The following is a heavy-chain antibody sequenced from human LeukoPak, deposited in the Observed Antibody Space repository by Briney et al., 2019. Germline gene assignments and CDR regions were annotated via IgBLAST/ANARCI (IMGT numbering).Heavy chain of an antibody. Sequence: SETLSLTCAVYGGSFSGYYWSWIRQPPGKGLGWVGEINHSGSTNYNPSFKSGVTISVDTSKNPSSLKLSSVLAADTAVYYCARGLKNYYYYMDVWGKGPTVTVSS. V-gene: IGHV4-34*01. CDR1: GGSFSGYY. J-gene: IGHJ6*03. CDR2: INHSGST. CDR3: ARGLKNYYYYMDV.